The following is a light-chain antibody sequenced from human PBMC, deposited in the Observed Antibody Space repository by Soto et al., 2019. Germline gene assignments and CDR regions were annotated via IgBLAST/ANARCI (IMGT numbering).Light chain of an antibody. V-gene: IGLV1-51*01. CDR3: VAWDSGLSAGV. Sequence: QSVLTQPPSVSAAPGQKVTISCSGSSSNVGDNFVSWYQQLPGTAPKLLIYDNDKRPSGISDRFSGSKSGTSATLDITGLHTGDEADYYCVAWDSGLSAGVFGGGTKVTVL. CDR1: SSNVGDNF. J-gene: IGLJ2*01. CDR2: DND.